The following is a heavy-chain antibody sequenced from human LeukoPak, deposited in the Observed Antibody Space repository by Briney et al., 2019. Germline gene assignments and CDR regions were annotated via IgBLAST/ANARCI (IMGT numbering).Heavy chain of an antibody. D-gene: IGHD3-22*01. CDR3: ATDYDSTTPGYFDY. V-gene: IGHV3-48*01. J-gene: IGHJ4*02. Sequence: GGSLRLSCAASGFTFSSYSMNWVRQAPGKGLEWVSYISSSSSTIYYADSVKGRFTISRDNAKNSLYLQMNSLRAEDTAVYCCATDYDSTTPGYFDYWGQGTLVTVSS. CDR2: ISSSSSTI. CDR1: GFTFSSYS.